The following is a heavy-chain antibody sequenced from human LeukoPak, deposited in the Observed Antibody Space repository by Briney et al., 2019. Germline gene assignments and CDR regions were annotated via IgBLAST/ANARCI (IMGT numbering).Heavy chain of an antibody. J-gene: IGHJ4*02. Sequence: GGSLRLSCAASGFTFSSYGMHWVRQAPGKGLEWVAFTRYDGSNKFYADSVKGRFTISRDNSKNTLYLQMNSLRAEDTAVYYCAKDLYGSGSYQIRLFDYWGQGTLVTVSS. V-gene: IGHV3-30*02. CDR2: TRYDGSNK. D-gene: IGHD3-10*01. CDR3: AKDLYGSGSYQIRLFDY. CDR1: GFTFSSYG.